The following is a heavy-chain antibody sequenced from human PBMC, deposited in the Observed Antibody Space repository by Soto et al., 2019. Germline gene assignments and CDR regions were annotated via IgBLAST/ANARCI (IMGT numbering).Heavy chain of an antibody. Sequence: EVQLVESGGGLVQPGGSLRLSCAASGFIFSNSWMHWVRQAPGKGLVWVSRINSDGSSTDYADSVKGRFTISRDNAKNTLYLQMNSLRAEDTALYCCAREWSGPGNSAYYYYNMDVWGKGTTVTVSS. CDR2: INSDGSST. CDR3: AREWSGPGNSAYYYYNMDV. V-gene: IGHV3-74*01. D-gene: IGHD3-3*01. CDR1: GFIFSNSW. J-gene: IGHJ6*03.